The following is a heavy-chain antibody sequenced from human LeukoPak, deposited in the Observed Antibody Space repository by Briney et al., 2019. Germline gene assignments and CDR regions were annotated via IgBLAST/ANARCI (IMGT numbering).Heavy chain of an antibody. CDR1: GGSFSGYY. CDR2: INHSGRT. J-gene: IGHJ4*02. Sequence: PSETLSLTCAVYGGSFSGYYWSWIRQPPGKGLEGIGEINHSGRTNDNQSLKSRLTISVDTSTIQFSLKLSSVTAADTAVYYCARAGLRFSGLGYWGQGTLVTVSS. CDR3: ARAGLRFSGLGY. D-gene: IGHD3-3*01. V-gene: IGHV4-34*01.